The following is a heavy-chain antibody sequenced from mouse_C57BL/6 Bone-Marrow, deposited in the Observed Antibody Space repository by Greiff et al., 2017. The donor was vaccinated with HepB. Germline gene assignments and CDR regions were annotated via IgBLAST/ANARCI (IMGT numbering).Heavy chain of an antibody. J-gene: IGHJ2*01. CDR1: GYTFTDYN. Sequence: EVKLVESGPELVKPGASVKMSCKASGYTFTDYNMHWVKQSHGKSLEWIGYINPNNGGTSYNQKFKGKATLTVNKSSSTAYMELRSLTSEDSAVYYCAGGPYYFDYWGQGTTLTVSS. V-gene: IGHV1-22*01. CDR3: AGGPYYFDY. CDR2: INPNNGGT.